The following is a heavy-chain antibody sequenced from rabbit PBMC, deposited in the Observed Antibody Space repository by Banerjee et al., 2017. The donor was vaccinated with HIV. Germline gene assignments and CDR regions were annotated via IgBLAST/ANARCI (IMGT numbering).Heavy chain of an antibody. D-gene: IGHD8-1*01. V-gene: IGHV1S40*01. J-gene: IGHJ4*01. Sequence: QSLEESGGDLVKPGASLTLTCTASGFSFSSSYYMCWVRQAPGKGLEWVACIYAGSSGSTYYASWAKGRFTISKTSSTTVTLQMTSLTAADTATYFCARADGGNSYYNLWGPGTLVTVS. CDR1: GFSFSSSYY. CDR2: IYAGSSGST. CDR3: ARADGGNSYYNL.